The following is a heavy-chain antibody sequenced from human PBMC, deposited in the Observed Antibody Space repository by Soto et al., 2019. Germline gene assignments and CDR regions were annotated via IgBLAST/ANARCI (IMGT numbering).Heavy chain of an antibody. CDR3: ARDLFLGLRWAPGGY. CDR1: GFTISTYA. Sequence: QVQLVESGGGVVQPGRSLRLPCAASGFTISTYAMHWVPQAPGKGPEWMAVISYDGSNQYYADSVKGRFTISRDNSKNTLYLQMNSLTTEDTAVYFCARDLFLGLRWAPGGYWGQGTLVAVSS. CDR2: ISYDGSNQ. V-gene: IGHV3-30-3*01. D-gene: IGHD4-17*01. J-gene: IGHJ4*02.